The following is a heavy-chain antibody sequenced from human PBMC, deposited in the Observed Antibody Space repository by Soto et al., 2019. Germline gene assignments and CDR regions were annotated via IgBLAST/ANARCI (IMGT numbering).Heavy chain of an antibody. CDR1: GYTFTGYY. Sequence: GASVKVSCKASGYTFTGYYIHWVRQAPGQGLEWMRWINPNSGGTNYAQKFQGWVTMTRDTSVSTAYMELSRLRSDDTVVYYCARGGARESSSNWFDPWGQGTLVTV. V-gene: IGHV1-2*04. J-gene: IGHJ5*02. CDR3: ARGGARESSSNWFDP. D-gene: IGHD6-6*01. CDR2: INPNSGGT.